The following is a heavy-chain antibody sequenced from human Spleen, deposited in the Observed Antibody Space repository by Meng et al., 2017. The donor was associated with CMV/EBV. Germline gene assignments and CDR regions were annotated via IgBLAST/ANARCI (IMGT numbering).Heavy chain of an antibody. D-gene: IGHD5-24*01. CDR1: GGTFSSYA. CDR3: ARAREEMATDNWFDP. V-gene: IGHV1-69*05. Sequence: SVKVSCKASGGTFSSYAISWVRQAPGQGLEWMGGIIPIFGTANYAQKFQGRVTITTDESTRTAYMELSSLRSEDTAGYYCARAREEMATDNWFDPWGQGTLVTVSS. CDR2: IIPIFGTA. J-gene: IGHJ5*02.